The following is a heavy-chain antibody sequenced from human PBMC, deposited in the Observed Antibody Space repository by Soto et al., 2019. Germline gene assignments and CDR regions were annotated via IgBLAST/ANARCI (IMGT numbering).Heavy chain of an antibody. CDR3: AVNEGELRLYFDY. Sequence: SVKGSCKASGGTFSSYSISWVRQAPGQGLEWMGGIIPIFGTANYAQKFQGRVTITADESTSTAYMELSSLRSEDTAVYYCAVNEGELRLYFDYWGQGTLVTVSS. D-gene: IGHD3-10*01. J-gene: IGHJ4*02. CDR2: IIPIFGTA. V-gene: IGHV1-69*13. CDR1: GGTFSSYS.